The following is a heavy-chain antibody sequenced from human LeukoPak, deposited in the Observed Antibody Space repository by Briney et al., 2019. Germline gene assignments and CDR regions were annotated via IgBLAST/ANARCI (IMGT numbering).Heavy chain of an antibody. CDR2: INSDGSST. Sequence: GGSLRLSCAASGFTFSSYAMSWVRQAPGKGLVWVSRINSDGSSTNYADSVKGRFTISRDNAKNTLYLQMNSLRAEDTAVYYCARSRGRWLQYLYWGQGTLVTVSS. D-gene: IGHD5-24*01. CDR3: ARSRGRWLQYLY. CDR1: GFTFSSYA. V-gene: IGHV3-74*01. J-gene: IGHJ4*02.